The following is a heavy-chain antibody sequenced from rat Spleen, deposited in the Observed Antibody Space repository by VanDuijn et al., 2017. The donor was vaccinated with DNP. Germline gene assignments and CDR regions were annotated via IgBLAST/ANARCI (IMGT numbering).Heavy chain of an antibody. V-gene: IGHV5-7*01. D-gene: IGHD1-4*01. J-gene: IGHJ2*01. Sequence: EVQLVESGGGLVQPGRSLKLSCAVSRITFSDHNLAWVRQAPKKGLEWVATISYDGSDTYYRDSVKGRFTISRDNAKSTLYLQMDSLRSEDTATYYCAGRPPPTRGPFDYWGQGVTVTVSS. CDR2: ISYDGSDT. CDR3: AGRPPPTRGPFDY. CDR1: RITFSDHN.